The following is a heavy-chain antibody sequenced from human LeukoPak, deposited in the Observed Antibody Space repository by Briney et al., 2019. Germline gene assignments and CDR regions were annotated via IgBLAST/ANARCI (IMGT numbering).Heavy chain of an antibody. J-gene: IGHJ4*02. Sequence: ASVKVSCKASGGTFSSYAISWVRQAPGQGLEWMGGIIPIFGTANYAQKFQGRVTITADKSTSTAYMELSSLRSEDTAVYYCARSGRDGSGYYLRYFDYWGQGSLVIVSS. D-gene: IGHD3-22*01. CDR3: ARSGRDGSGYYLRYFDY. CDR1: GGTFSSYA. V-gene: IGHV1-69*06. CDR2: IIPIFGTA.